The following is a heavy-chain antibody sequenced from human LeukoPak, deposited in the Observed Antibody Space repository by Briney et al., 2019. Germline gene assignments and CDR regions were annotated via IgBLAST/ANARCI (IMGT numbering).Heavy chain of an antibody. J-gene: IGHJ4*02. CDR1: GGSISSSSYY. CDR2: IYYSGST. Sequence: SETLSLTYTVSGGSISSSSYYWGWIRQPPGKGLEWIGSIYYSGSTYYNPSLKSRVTISVDTSKNQFSLKLSSVTAADTAVYSCARAEAAYSYGLFDYWGQGTLVTVSS. CDR3: ARAEAAYSYGLFDY. D-gene: IGHD5-18*01. V-gene: IGHV4-39*07.